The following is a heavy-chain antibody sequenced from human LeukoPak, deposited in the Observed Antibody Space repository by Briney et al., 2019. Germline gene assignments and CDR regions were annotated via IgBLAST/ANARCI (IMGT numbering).Heavy chain of an antibody. CDR3: ARDRELAVAGTWGLFDY. CDR2: ISAYNGNT. D-gene: IGHD6-19*01. CDR1: GYTFTSYG. V-gene: IGHV1-18*01. J-gene: IGHJ4*02. Sequence: GASVKVSCKASGYTFTSYGISWVRQAPGQGLEWMGWISAYNGNTNYAQKLQGRVTMTRDMSTSTVYMELSSLRSEDTAVYYCARDRELAVAGTWGLFDYWGQGTLVTVSS.